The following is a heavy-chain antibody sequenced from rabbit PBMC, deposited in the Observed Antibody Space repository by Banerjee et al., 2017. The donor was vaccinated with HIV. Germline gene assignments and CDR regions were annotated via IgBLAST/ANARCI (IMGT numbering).Heavy chain of an antibody. CDR1: GFTLSSYW. D-gene: IGHD1-1*01. CDR2: IYTGSGTT. J-gene: IGHJ4*01. V-gene: IGHV1S40*01. CDR3: ARSTSGYDIGDL. Sequence: QSLEESGGDLVKPGASLTLTCTASGFTLSSYWICWVRQAPGKGLEWIACIYTGSGTTYYASWAKGRYTISKTSSTTVTLQMTSLTAADTATYFCARSTSGYDIGDLWGQGTLVTVS.